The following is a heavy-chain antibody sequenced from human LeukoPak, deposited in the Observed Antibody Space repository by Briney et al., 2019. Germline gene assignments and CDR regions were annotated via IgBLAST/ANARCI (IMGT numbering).Heavy chain of an antibody. Sequence: PGGSLRLSCAASGFTSTTYGMHWVRQAPGKGLEWVAVISNDGSNKYYADSVKGRFTISRDNSKNTVYLQMDSLRADDTAVYYCAGKPYGLGSYYNNWFDPWGQGTLVTVSS. J-gene: IGHJ5*02. D-gene: IGHD3-10*01. V-gene: IGHV3-30*03. CDR1: GFTSTTYG. CDR3: AGKPYGLGSYYNNWFDP. CDR2: ISNDGSNK.